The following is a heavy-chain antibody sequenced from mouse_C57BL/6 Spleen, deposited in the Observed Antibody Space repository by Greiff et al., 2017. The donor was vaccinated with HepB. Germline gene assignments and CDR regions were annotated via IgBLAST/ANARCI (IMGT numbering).Heavy chain of an antibody. CDR2: IDPNSGGT. D-gene: IGHD2-4*01. V-gene: IGHV1-72*01. Sequence: QVQLKQPGAELVKPGASVKLSCKASGYTFTSYWMHWVKQRPGRGLEWIGRIDPNSGGTKYNEKFKSKATLTVDKPSSTAYMQLSSLTSEDSAVYYCARRRYYDYSYAMDYWGQGTSVTGSS. CDR3: ARRRYYDYSYAMDY. J-gene: IGHJ4*01. CDR1: GYTFTSYW.